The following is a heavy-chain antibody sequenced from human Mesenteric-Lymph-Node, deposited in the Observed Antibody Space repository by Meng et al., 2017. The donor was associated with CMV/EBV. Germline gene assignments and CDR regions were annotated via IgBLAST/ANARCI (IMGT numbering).Heavy chain of an antibody. V-gene: IGHV3-7*01. CDR3: ARDEYDFWSGYYSYYYGMDV. CDR1: GFTFSSYW. Sequence: GESLKISCAASGFTFSSYWMSWVRQAPGKGLEWVANIKQDGSEKYYVDSVKGRFTISRDNAKNSLYLQMNSLRAEDTAVYYCARDEYDFWSGYYSYYYGMDVWGQGTTVTVSS. CDR2: IKQDGSEK. D-gene: IGHD3-3*01. J-gene: IGHJ6*02.